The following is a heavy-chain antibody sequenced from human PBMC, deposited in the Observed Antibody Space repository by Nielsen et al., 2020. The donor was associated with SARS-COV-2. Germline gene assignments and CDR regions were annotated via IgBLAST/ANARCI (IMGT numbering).Heavy chain of an antibody. V-gene: IGHV1-2*04. J-gene: IGHJ6*02. CDR2: INPNSGGT. CDR3: ARSSIAARWGTHYYYGMDV. Sequence: ASVKVSCKASGYTFTGYYMHWVRQAPGQGLEWMGWINPNSGGTNYAQKFQGWVTMTRDTSISTAYMELSRLRSDDTAVYYCARSSIAARWGTHYYYGMDVWGQGTTVTVSS. D-gene: IGHD6-6*01. CDR1: GYTFTGYY.